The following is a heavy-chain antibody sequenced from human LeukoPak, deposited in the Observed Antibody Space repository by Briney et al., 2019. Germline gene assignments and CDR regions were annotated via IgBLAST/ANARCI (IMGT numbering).Heavy chain of an antibody. V-gene: IGHV1-2*02. Sequence: ASVKVSCKASGYTFTGYYMHWVRQAPGQGLEWMGWINPNSGGTNYAQKFQGRVTMTRDTSISTAYMELSRLRSDDTAVYYCARDSERNAFYYYYYMDVWGKGTTVTVSS. CDR3: ARDSERNAFYYYYYMDV. CDR1: GYTFTGYY. D-gene: IGHD2-2*01. J-gene: IGHJ6*03. CDR2: INPNSGGT.